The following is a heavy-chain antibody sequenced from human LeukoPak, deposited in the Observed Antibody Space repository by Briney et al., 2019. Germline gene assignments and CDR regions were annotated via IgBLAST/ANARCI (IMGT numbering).Heavy chain of an antibody. CDR3: ARHERCSSTSCPFDL. D-gene: IGHD2-2*01. CDR2: IYPGDSDT. J-gene: IGHJ2*01. V-gene: IGHV5-51*01. CDR1: GYAFTSYW. Sequence: GESLKISGKGSGYAFTSYWIGGLRKMPGKGPGGMGIIYPGDSDTRYSPSFQGQVTISADKSISTAYLQWSSLKASDTAMYYCARHERCSSTSCPFDLWGRGTLVTVSS.